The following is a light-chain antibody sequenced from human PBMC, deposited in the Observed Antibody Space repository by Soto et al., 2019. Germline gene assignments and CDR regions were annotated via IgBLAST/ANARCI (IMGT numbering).Light chain of an antibody. CDR1: SSDVGGYNY. J-gene: IGLJ2*01. Sequence: QSALTQPASVSGSPGQSITISCTGTSSDVGGYNYVSWYQQHPGKAPKLMIYDVSNRPSGVSNRFSGSKSGNTASLTISGLQAEDEADYYCSLYISSSLVVFGGGTKLAVL. CDR2: DVS. V-gene: IGLV2-14*01. CDR3: SLYISSSLVV.